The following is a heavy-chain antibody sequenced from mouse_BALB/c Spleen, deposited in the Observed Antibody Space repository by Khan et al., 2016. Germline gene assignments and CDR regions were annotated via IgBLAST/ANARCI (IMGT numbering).Heavy chain of an antibody. CDR3: AREASSLYWYFDV. CDR2: ISNLAYSI. J-gene: IGHJ1*01. Sequence: EVELVESGGGLVQPGGSRKLSCAASGFTFSDYGMAWVRQAPGKGLEWVAFISNLAYSIYYADTVTGRFTISRENAKNTLYLEMSSLRSEDTAMYYCAREASSLYWYFDVWGAGTTVTVSS. CDR1: GFTFSDYG. V-gene: IGHV5-15*02. D-gene: IGHD1-1*01.